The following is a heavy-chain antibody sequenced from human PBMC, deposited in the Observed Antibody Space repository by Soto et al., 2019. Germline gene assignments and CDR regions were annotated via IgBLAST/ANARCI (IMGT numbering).Heavy chain of an antibody. CDR3: ARVGPKEWLQYQPFDY. CDR2: IYYSGST. V-gene: IGHV4-59*01. Sequence: SETLSLTCTVSGGSISSYYWSWIRQPPGKGLEWIGYIYYSGSTNYNPSLKSRVTISVDTSKNQFSLKLSSVTAADTAVYYCARVGPKEWLQYQPFDYWGQGTLVTVSS. CDR1: GGSISSYY. D-gene: IGHD5-12*01. J-gene: IGHJ4*02.